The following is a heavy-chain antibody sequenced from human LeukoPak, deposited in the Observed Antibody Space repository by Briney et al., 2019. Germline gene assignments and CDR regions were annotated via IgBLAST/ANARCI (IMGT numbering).Heavy chain of an antibody. CDR1: GGSISSGDYY. Sequence: PSETLSLTCTVSGGSISSGDYYWSWIRQPPGKGLEWIGYIYYSGSTYYNPSLKSRVTISVDTSKNQFSLKLSSVTAADTAVYYCARVGFWDYYDSSGFFAFDILGQGTMVTVSS. D-gene: IGHD3-22*01. J-gene: IGHJ3*02. CDR3: ARVGFWDYYDSSGFFAFDI. V-gene: IGHV4-30-4*08. CDR2: IYYSGST.